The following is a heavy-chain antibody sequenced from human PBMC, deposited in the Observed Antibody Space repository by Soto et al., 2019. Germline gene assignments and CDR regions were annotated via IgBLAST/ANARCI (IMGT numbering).Heavy chain of an antibody. Sequence: EVQLLESGGDLVQPGGSLRLSCAASGFTFSSSAMTWVRQAPGKGLEWVSVITASDDTTYYADSVKGRFTISRDNSKNTLFVHMNSLRVEDTAIYYCAKGRGPSISCFDFWGQGTLVSVSS. CDR1: GFTFSSSA. CDR2: ITASDDTT. CDR3: AKGRGPSISCFDF. V-gene: IGHV3-23*01. J-gene: IGHJ4*02. D-gene: IGHD2-2*01.